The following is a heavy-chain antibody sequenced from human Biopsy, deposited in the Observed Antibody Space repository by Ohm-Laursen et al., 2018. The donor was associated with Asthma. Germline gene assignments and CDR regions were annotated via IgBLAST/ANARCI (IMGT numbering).Heavy chain of an antibody. V-gene: IGHV3-53*01. Sequence: SLRLSCSAPGFAVSRDHMFWVRQAPGKGLEWVSVIYSGGTSHTADSVRGRFTISRDYSKNTLYLQMHSLRAEDTAVYYCARGDSSNWSHYYFDSWGPGTLVTVSS. D-gene: IGHD3-22*01. CDR3: ARGDSSNWSHYYFDS. CDR2: IYSGGTS. J-gene: IGHJ4*02. CDR1: GFAVSRDH.